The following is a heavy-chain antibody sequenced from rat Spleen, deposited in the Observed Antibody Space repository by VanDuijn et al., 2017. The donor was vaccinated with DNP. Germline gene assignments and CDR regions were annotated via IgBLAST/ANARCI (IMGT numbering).Heavy chain of an antibody. CDR1: GYSITSNY. CDR3: ARGLNYGGYIYSWYFDF. CDR2: INYSGAT. V-gene: IGHV3-1*01. D-gene: IGHD1-11*01. J-gene: IGHJ1*01. Sequence: EVQLQESGPGLVKPSLSLSLTCSVTGYSITSNYWAWIRKFPGNKMEWMGYINYSGATAYNPSLKSRISLTRDTSKNQFFLQLNSVTTEDTATYYCARGLNYGGYIYSWYFDFWGPGTMVAVSS.